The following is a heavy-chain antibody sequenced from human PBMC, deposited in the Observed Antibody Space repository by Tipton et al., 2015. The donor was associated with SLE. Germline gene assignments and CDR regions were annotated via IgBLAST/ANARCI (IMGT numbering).Heavy chain of an antibody. CDR2: IYSGGST. D-gene: IGHD3/OR15-3a*01. Sequence: SLRLSCAASGFTFSSNYMSWVRQAPGKGLEWVSVIYSGGSTYYADSVKGRFTISRDNSKNTLYLQMNSLRAEDTAVYYCARIWTGNDAFDIWGQGTMVTVSS. CDR1: GFTFSSNY. J-gene: IGHJ3*02. CDR3: ARIWTGNDAFDI. V-gene: IGHV3-66*02.